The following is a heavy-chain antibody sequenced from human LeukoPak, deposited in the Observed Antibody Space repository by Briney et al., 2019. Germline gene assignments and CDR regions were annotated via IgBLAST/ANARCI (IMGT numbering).Heavy chain of an antibody. V-gene: IGHV4-34*01. CDR3: ARGRVVVADLLYYFDY. D-gene: IGHD2-15*01. CDR1: GGSFSGYY. J-gene: IGHJ4*02. CDR2: INHSGST. Sequence: SETLSLTCAVYGGSFSGYYWSWIRQPPVKGLEWIGEINHSGSTNYNPSLKSRVTISVDTSKNQFSLKLSSVTAADTAVYYCARGRVVVADLLYYFDYWGQGTLVTVSS.